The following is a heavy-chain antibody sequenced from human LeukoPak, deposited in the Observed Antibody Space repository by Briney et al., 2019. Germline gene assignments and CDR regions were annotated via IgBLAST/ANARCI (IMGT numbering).Heavy chain of an antibody. Sequence: LWETLSLTCAVYGGSLSGYYWSWIRQPPGKGLEWIGEINHSGSTNYNPSLKSRVTISVDTSKNQFSLKLSSVTAADTAVYYCARGPYYYGSGSYLNYWGQGTLVTVSS. D-gene: IGHD3-10*01. V-gene: IGHV4-34*01. CDR2: INHSGST. CDR1: GGSLSGYY. CDR3: ARGPYYYGSGSYLNY. J-gene: IGHJ4*02.